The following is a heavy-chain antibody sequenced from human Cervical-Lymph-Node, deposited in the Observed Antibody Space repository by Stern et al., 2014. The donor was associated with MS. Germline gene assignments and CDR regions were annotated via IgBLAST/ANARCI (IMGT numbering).Heavy chain of an antibody. CDR1: GGSFSGYY. D-gene: IGHD1-26*01. CDR3: ARGRGSGSYYETSGAFDI. V-gene: IGHV4-34*01. Sequence: QVQLQQWGAGLLKPSETLSLTCAVYGGSFSGYYWSWIRQPPGKGLEWIGEINHSGSTNYNPSLKSRVTISVDTSKNQFSLKLSSVTAADTAVYYCARGRGSGSYYETSGAFDIWGQGTMVTVSS. J-gene: IGHJ3*02. CDR2: INHSGST.